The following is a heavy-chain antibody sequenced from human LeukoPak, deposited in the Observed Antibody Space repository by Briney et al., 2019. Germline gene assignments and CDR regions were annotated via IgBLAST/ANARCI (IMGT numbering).Heavy chain of an antibody. CDR1: GFTFSSYS. V-gene: IGHV3-21*01. D-gene: IGHD3-16*01. Sequence: PGGSLRLSCAASGFTFSSYSMNWVRQVPGKGLEWVSSISSSSSYICYADSVKGRFTISRDNAKNSLYLQMNSLRAEDTAVYYCARGGLPFDYWGQGTLVTVSS. CDR2: ISSSSSYI. CDR3: ARGGLPFDY. J-gene: IGHJ4*02.